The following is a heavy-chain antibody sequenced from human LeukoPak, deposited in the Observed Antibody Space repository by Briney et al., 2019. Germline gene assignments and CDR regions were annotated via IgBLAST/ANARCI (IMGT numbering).Heavy chain of an antibody. CDR1: GGSFSGYY. V-gene: IGHV4-34*01. D-gene: IGHD6-13*01. J-gene: IGHJ6*03. Sequence: ETLSLTCAVYGGSFSGYYWSWIRQPPGKGLEWIGKINHSGSTNYNPSLKSRVTISVDTSKNQFSLKLSSVTAADTAVYYCARGRGIAAAGRRAAYYYYMDVWGKGTTVTVSS. CDR2: INHSGST. CDR3: ARGRGIAAAGRRAAYYYYMDV.